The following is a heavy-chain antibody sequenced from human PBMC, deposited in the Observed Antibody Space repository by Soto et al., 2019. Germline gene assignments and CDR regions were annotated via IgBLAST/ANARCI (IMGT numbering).Heavy chain of an antibody. CDR2: IDNAGTDS. CDR1: GFTLSGRS. Sequence: EVQLVESGGGLVQPGGSLRLSCAASGFTLSGRSMHWVRQAPGKGLVWVSGIDNAGTDSTYADSVKGRFPSSRDNARNMLYLQMNSLRVEDTAGYYCARGWFGPDVWGKGTTVTVSS. V-gene: IGHV3-74*01. D-gene: IGHD3-10*01. J-gene: IGHJ6*04. CDR3: ARGWFGPDV.